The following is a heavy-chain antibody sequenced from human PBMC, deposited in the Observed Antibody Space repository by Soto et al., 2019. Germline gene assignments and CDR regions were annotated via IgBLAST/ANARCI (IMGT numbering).Heavy chain of an antibody. V-gene: IGHV4-34*01. D-gene: IGHD3-10*01. CDR3: ARYSRRWFGELRGFDY. CDR1: GGSFSGYY. J-gene: IGHJ4*02. Sequence: QVQLQQWGAGLLKPSETLSLTCAVYGGSFSGYYWSWIRQPPGKGLEWIGEINHSGSTNYNPSLKSRVTISVDTSKNQFSLKLRSVTAADTAVYYCARYSRRWFGELRGFDYWGQGTLVTVSS. CDR2: INHSGST.